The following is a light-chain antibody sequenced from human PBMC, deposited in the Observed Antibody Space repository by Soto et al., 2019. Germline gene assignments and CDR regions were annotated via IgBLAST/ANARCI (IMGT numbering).Light chain of an antibody. Sequence: DIQMTQSQTSLSSSVGDIVTITCRASQIISSYLNWYQQKPGKAPKLLIYAASSLQSGVPSRFSGSGSGTDFTLTISSLQPEDFATYYCQQSYSTPPGFGQGTRLENK. CDR1: QIISSY. CDR3: QQSYSTPPG. J-gene: IGKJ5*01. V-gene: IGKV1-39*01. CDR2: AAS.